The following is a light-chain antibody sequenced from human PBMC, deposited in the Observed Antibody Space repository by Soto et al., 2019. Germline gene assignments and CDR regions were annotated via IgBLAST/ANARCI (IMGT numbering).Light chain of an antibody. CDR2: DVS. CDR1: SSDVGGYNF. CDR3: CSYAGSYTLWV. Sequence: QSALTQPRSVSGSPGQSVTIPCTGTSSDVGGYNFVSWYQQHPGKAPKLMIYDVSKRPSGVPDRFSGSKSGNTASLTISGLQAEDEADYHCCSYAGSYTLWVFGGGTKLTVL. V-gene: IGLV2-11*01. J-gene: IGLJ3*02.